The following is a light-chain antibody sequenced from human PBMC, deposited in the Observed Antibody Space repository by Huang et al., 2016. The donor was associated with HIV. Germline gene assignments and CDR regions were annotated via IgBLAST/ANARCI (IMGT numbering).Light chain of an antibody. CDR2: ATS. J-gene: IGKJ4*01. CDR1: QSVRDK. CDR3: QQYESWPPLT. Sequence: EIVMTQSPDTLSVSPGERATLSCRANQSVRDKLAWYQKKPGQAPRLLLHATSTRAAGVPARFSGSGSGTEFTLTISSLQSEDCGVFYCQQYESWPPLTFGGGTKVEIK. V-gene: IGKV3-15*01.